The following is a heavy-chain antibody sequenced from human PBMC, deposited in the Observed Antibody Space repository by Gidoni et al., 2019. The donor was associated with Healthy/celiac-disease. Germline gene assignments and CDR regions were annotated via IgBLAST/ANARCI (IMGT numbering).Heavy chain of an antibody. V-gene: IGHV4-59*01. CDR2: IYYSGST. D-gene: IGHD4-17*01. CDR3: ARWSYGDLDY. CDR1: GGSISSYY. J-gene: IGHJ4*02. Sequence: QVQLQESGPGLVKPSETLSLTCTVSGGSISSYYWSWIRQPPGKGLEWIGDIYYSGSTNYNPSLKSRVTISVDTSKNQFSLKLSSVTAADTAVYYCARWSYGDLDYWGQGTLVTVSS.